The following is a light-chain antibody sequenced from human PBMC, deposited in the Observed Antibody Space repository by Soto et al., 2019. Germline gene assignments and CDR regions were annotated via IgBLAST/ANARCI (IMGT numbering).Light chain of an antibody. CDR2: AAS. J-gene: IGKJ2*01. Sequence: DIQMTQSPSSVSASVGDRVTITCRASQDVSNWLAWYQQRPGKAPNLLIYAASSLQTGVPSRFSGGGFGTDFTFTISSLQPEDIATYYCQQYDNLPPMYTFGQGTKLEIK. CDR1: QDVSNW. V-gene: IGKV1-12*01. CDR3: QQYDNLPPMYT.